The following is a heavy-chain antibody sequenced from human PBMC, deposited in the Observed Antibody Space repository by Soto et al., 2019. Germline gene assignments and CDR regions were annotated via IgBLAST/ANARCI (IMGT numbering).Heavy chain of an antibody. CDR1: GSTFTSYG. D-gene: IGHD1-26*01. Sequence: ASVKVSCKASGSTFTSYGISWVRQAPGQGLEWMGWISAYNGNTNYAQKLQGRVTMTTDTSTSTAYMELRSLRSDDTAVYYCARGISGSYYVAFDYWGQGTLVTVSS. V-gene: IGHV1-18*01. CDR2: ISAYNGNT. J-gene: IGHJ4*02. CDR3: ARGISGSYYVAFDY.